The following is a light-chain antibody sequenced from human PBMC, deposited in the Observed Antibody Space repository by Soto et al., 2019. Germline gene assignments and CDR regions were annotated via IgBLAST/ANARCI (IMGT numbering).Light chain of an antibody. Sequence: EIVLTQSPGTLSLSPGERATLSCRASQSVSSRYVAWYQQRPGQAPRLLIYGASSRASGIPVRFSGGGSGTDFTLTISGLEPEDFAVYYCQQYGSSPRTFGGGTKVEIK. J-gene: IGKJ4*01. CDR1: QSVSSRY. V-gene: IGKV3-20*01. CDR3: QQYGSSPRT. CDR2: GAS.